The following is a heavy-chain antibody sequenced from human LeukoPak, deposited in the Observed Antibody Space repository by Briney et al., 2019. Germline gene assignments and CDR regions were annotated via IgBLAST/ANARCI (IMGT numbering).Heavy chain of an antibody. D-gene: IGHD3-22*01. CDR3: ARHKRTPGSSGYYFDY. CDR2: IYHTGST. J-gene: IGHJ4*02. V-gene: IGHV4-4*02. CDR1: GGPISSSNW. Sequence: SGTLSLTCAVSGGPISSSNWWSWVRQPPGKGLEWIGEIYHTGSTNYNSSLKSRVTISVDKSKNQFSLKLSSVTAADTAVYYCARHKRTPGSSGYYFDYWGQGTLVTVSS.